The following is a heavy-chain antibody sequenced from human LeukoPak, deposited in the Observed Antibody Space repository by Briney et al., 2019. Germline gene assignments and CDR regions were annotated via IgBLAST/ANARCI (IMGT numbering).Heavy chain of an antibody. Sequence: SETLSLTCDVYGASFTGYYWSWIHQSPGKGLEWIGEMNQRGSMNYNPSLKSRVTISVDRSKNQFSLKLSSVTAADTAVYYCARELELRYWGQGTLVTVSS. CDR3: ARELELRY. D-gene: IGHD1-7*01. V-gene: IGHV4-34*01. CDR1: GASFTGYY. J-gene: IGHJ4*02. CDR2: MNQRGSM.